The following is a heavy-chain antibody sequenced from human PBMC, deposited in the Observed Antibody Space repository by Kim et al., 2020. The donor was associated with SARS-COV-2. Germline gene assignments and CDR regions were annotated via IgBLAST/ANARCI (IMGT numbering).Heavy chain of an antibody. Sequence: VEGRVTISRNNSKNTLYLQMDSLRAEDTAVYYCAKDSRYSDSIRGYSDYWGQGTLVTVSS. CDR3: AKDSRYSDSIRGYSDY. V-gene: IGHV3-30*02. J-gene: IGHJ4*02. D-gene: IGHD4-4*01.